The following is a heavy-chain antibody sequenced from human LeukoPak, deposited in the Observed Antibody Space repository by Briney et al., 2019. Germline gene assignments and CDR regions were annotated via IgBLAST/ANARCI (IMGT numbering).Heavy chain of an antibody. Sequence: PSETLSLTCAVYGESFSGYYWTWIRQPPGKGLEWIGEIIDTGSTKYNSSLRSRVTISVDTSKNQFSLKLSSVTAADTAVYYCATIRGGTTPIDYWGQGTLVTVSS. CDR3: ATIRGGTTPIDY. J-gene: IGHJ4*02. CDR1: GESFSGYY. D-gene: IGHD4-17*01. V-gene: IGHV4-34*12. CDR2: IIDTGST.